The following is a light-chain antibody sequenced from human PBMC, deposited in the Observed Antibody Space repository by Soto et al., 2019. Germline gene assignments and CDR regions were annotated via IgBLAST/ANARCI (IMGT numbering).Light chain of an antibody. V-gene: IGKV1-27*01. Sequence: DIQMTQSPSSLSASVGARVTITCRASQGIRTYLAWYQQKPGKVPKLLIYAASTLQSVVPSRFRGSGSWTDFTLTNSSLQPDDVANDYCQKDNSGPRTIGQGTKVEIK. CDR2: AAS. CDR1: QGIRTY. J-gene: IGKJ1*01. CDR3: QKDNSGPRT.